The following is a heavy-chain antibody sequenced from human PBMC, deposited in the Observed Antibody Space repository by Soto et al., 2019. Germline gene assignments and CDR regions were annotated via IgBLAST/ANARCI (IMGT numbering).Heavy chain of an antibody. V-gene: IGHV3-23*01. CDR2: ISGSGGST. CDR1: GFTFSNYA. D-gene: IGHD1-26*01. CDR3: AKVPVGATGRFDY. J-gene: IGHJ4*02. Sequence: GGSLRLSCAGSGFTFSNYAMSWVRQAPGKGLAWVSAISGSGGSTYYADSVKGRFTISRDNSKNTLYLQMNSLRAEDTALYYCAKVPVGATGRFDYWGQGTMVTVYS.